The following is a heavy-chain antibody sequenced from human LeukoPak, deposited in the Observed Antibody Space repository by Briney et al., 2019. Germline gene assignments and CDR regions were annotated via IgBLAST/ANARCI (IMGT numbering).Heavy chain of an antibody. D-gene: IGHD2-2*01. V-gene: IGHV1-8*03. CDR2: MNPNSGNT. CDR3: ARVCRGGLPAAPYDWFDP. J-gene: IGHJ5*02. Sequence: ASVKVSCKASGYTFTSYDINWVRQATGQRLEWMGWMNPNSGNTGYAQKFQGRVTITRNTSISTAYMELSCLRSEDTAVYYCARVCRGGLPAAPYDWFDPWGQGTLVTVSS. CDR1: GYTFTSYD.